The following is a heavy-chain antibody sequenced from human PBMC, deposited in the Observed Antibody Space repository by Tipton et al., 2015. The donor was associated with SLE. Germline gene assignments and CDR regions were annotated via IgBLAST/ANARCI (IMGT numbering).Heavy chain of an antibody. V-gene: IGHV4-34*01. D-gene: IGHD3-10*01. CDR1: GGSFSGYY. CDR2: INHSGST. CDR3: ARGITMVQGQNGMDV. Sequence: TLSLTCAVYGGSFSGYYWSWIRQPPGKGLEWIGEINHSGSTNYNPSLKSRVTISVDTSKNQISLKLSSVTAADTAVYYCARGITMVQGQNGMDVWGQGTTVTVSS. J-gene: IGHJ6*02.